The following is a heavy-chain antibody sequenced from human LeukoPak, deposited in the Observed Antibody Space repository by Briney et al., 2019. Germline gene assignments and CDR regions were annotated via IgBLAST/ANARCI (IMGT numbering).Heavy chain of an antibody. CDR2: ISSSNSYI. V-gene: IGHV3-21*01. D-gene: IGHD4-17*01. CDR1: GFTFSSYS. CDR3: ARYMTVYGDYGPFDY. Sequence: PGGSLRLSCAASGFTFSSYSMNWVRQAPGKGLEWVSSISSSNSYIYYADSVKGRFTISRDNAKNSLYLQMNSLRAEDTAVYYCARYMTVYGDYGPFDYWGQGTLVTVSS. J-gene: IGHJ4*02.